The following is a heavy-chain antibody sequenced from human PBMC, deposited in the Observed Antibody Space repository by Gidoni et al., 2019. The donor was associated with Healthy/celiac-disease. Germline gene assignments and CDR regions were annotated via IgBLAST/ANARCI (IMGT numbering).Heavy chain of an antibody. V-gene: IGHV3-9*01. CDR1: GFTFDDYA. CDR2: ISGNRGSI. J-gene: IGHJ5*02. Sequence: EVQLVESGGGLGQPGRSLRIPCAASGFTFDDYAMHWVQQAPGKGLEWVSGISGNRGSIGNADSVKGRFTTSRDNAKNSLYLQMNSLRAEDTALYYCAKTTHRRRSGWFDPWGQGTMVTVSS. D-gene: IGHD1-1*01. CDR3: AKTTHRRRSGWFDP.